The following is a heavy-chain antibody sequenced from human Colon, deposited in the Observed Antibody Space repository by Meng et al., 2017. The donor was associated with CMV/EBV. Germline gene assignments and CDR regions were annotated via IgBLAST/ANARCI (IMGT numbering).Heavy chain of an antibody. V-gene: IGHV3-69-1*02. Sequence: GESLKISCAVSGFTVSDNHVNWVRQAPGKGLEWVSSISHSSDTKYADSVKGRFTLSRDNAQNSVFLQMNSLTAEDTAVYYCARGWPPDYWGQGTLVTVSS. CDR1: GFTVSDNH. D-gene: IGHD6-13*01. CDR3: ARGWPPDY. J-gene: IGHJ4*02. CDR2: ISHSSDT.